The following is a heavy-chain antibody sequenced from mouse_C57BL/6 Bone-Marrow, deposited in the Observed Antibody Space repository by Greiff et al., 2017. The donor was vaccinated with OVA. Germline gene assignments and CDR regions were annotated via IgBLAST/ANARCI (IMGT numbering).Heavy chain of an antibody. CDR1: GFTFSDYY. CDR2: ISNGGGST. CDR3: ARRTVVVPFDY. Sequence: EVKLMESGGGLVQPGGSLKLSCAASGFTFSDYYMYWVRQTPEKRLEWVAYISNGGGSTYYPDTVKGRFTISRDNAKNTLYLQMSRLKSEDTAMYYCARRTVVVPFDYWGQGTTLTVSS. V-gene: IGHV5-12*01. J-gene: IGHJ2*01. D-gene: IGHD1-1*01.